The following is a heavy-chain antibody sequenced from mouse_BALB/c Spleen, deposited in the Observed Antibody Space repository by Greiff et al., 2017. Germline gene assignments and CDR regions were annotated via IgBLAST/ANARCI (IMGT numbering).Heavy chain of an antibody. CDR3: ARQILTGYYAMDY. J-gene: IGHJ4*01. V-gene: IGHV2-6-2*01. D-gene: IGHD4-1*01. CDR1: GFSLTSYG. CDR2: IWSDGST. Sequence: VKLMESGPDLVAPSQSLSITCTVSGFSLTSYGVHWVRQPPGKGLEWLVVIWSDGSTTYNSALKSRLSISKDNSKSQVFLKMNSLQTDDTAMYYCARQILTGYYAMDYWGQGTSVTVSS.